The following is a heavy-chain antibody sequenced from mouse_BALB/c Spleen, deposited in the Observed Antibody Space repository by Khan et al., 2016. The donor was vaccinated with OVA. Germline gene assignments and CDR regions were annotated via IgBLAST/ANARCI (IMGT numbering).Heavy chain of an antibody. V-gene: IGHV5-6*01. J-gene: IGHJ3*01. D-gene: IGHD1-1*01. CDR1: GFTFSTYG. CDR2: ISSGGHYT. CDR3: AKLAYYYNSEGFAY. Sequence: EVELVESGGDLVKPGGSLKLSCAASGFTFSTYGMSWVRQTPDLRLEWVATISSGGHYTYYPDSVKGRSTISRDNAKNTLYLQMSRLTTEDTAIYYGAKLAYYYNSEGFAYWGQGTLVTVSA.